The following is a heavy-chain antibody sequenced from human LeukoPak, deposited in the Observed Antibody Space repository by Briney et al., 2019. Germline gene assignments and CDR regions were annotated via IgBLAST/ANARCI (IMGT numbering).Heavy chain of an antibody. V-gene: IGHV4-59*11. Sequence: PSETLSLTCTVSGASISSHYWNWIRQPPGKGLEWIGYIYYSGSTNYNPSLKSGVTISVETSDNKLSLKLSSVTAADTAVYYCARDSDYYDSSGYQYRGFDPWGQGTLVPVSA. D-gene: IGHD3-22*01. CDR1: GASISSHY. J-gene: IGHJ5*02. CDR3: ARDSDYYDSSGYQYRGFDP. CDR2: IYYSGST.